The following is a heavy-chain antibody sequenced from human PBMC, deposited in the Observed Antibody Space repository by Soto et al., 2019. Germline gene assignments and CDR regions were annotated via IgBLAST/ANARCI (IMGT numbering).Heavy chain of an antibody. J-gene: IGHJ4*02. D-gene: IGHD3-3*01. CDR1: GFTFSSYE. V-gene: IGHV3-48*03. CDR3: ARVVPYYDFWSGYYTGVGYYFDY. Sequence: GGSLRLSCAASGFTFSSYEMNWVRQAPGKGLEWVSYISSSGSTIYYADSVKGRFTISRDNAKNSLYLQMNSLRAEDTAVYYCARVVPYYDFWSGYYTGVGYYFDYWGQGTLVTVSS. CDR2: ISSSGSTI.